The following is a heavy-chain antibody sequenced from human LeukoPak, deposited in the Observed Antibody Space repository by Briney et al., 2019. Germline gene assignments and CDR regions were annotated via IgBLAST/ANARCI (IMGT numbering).Heavy chain of an antibody. J-gene: IGHJ3*02. V-gene: IGHV3-9*03. Sequence: PGRSLRLTCAASGFTFDDYAMHWVRQAPGKGLEWISGNSWNSGSIGYADSVKGRFTISRDNAKNSLYLQMNSLRAEDMALYYCAKADYYDSSGSIFDIWGQGTMVTVSS. D-gene: IGHD3-22*01. CDR2: NSWNSGSI. CDR3: AKADYYDSSGSIFDI. CDR1: GFTFDDYA.